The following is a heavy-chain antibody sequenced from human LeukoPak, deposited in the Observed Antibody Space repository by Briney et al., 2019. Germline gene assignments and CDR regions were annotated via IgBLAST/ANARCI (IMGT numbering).Heavy chain of an antibody. Sequence: SVKVSCKASGGTFSSYAISWVRQAPGQGHEWMGGIIPIFGTANYAQKFQGRVTITTDESTSTAYMELSSLRSEDTAVYYCARAMDFWSGRISPVYYYYYMDVWGKGTTVTVYS. CDR2: IIPIFGTA. J-gene: IGHJ6*03. CDR3: ARAMDFWSGRISPVYYYYYMDV. D-gene: IGHD3-3*01. CDR1: GGTFSSYA. V-gene: IGHV1-69*05.